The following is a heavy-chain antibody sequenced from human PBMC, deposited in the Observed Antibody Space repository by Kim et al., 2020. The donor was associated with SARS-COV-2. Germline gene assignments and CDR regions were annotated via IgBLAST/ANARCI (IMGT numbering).Heavy chain of an antibody. Sequence: GGSLRLSCAASGFTFSSYSMNWVRQAPGKGLEWVSYISSSSSTIYYADSVKGRFTISRDNAKNSLYLQMNSLRDEDTAVYYCAREESAAQKPRGGMDVWGQGTTVTVSS. D-gene: IGHD6-25*01. CDR3: AREESAAQKPRGGMDV. CDR1: GFTFSSYS. V-gene: IGHV3-48*02. J-gene: IGHJ6*02. CDR2: ISSSSSTI.